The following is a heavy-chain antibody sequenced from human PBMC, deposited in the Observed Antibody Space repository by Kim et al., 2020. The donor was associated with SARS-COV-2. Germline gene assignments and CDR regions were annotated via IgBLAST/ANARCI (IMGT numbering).Heavy chain of an antibody. Sequence: SETLSLTCAVYGGSFSGYYWSWIRQPPGKGLEWIGEINHSGSTNYNPSLKSRVTISVDTSKNQFSLKLSSVTAADTAVYYCARTVGVGYGFWCGYYRGNNWLDPWGQGTLVTVS. D-gene: IGHD3-3*01. J-gene: IGHJ5*02. CDR1: GGSFSGYY. V-gene: IGHV4-34*01. CDR2: INHSGST. CDR3: ARTVGVGYGFWCGYYRGNNWLDP.